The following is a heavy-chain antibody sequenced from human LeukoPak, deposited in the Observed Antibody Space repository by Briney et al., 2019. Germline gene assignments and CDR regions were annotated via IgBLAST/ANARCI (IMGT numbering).Heavy chain of an antibody. CDR1: GFTFSDYY. CDR3: AREGQSSPTAFDY. J-gene: IGHJ4*02. V-gene: IGHV3-11*01. CDR2: ISSSGSTI. D-gene: IGHD6-6*01. Sequence: GGSLRLSCAASGFTFSDYYMSWIRQAPGKGLEWVSYISSSGSTIYYADSVKGRFTIFRDNAKNSLYLQMNSLRAEDTAVYYCAREGQSSPTAFDYWGQGTLVTVSS.